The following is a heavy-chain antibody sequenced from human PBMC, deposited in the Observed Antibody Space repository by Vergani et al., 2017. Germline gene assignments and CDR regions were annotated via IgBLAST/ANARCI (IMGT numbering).Heavy chain of an antibody. CDR1: GFSFRNAW. CDR2: IKSTFDRGTT. Sequence: EVQLVESGGGIVKPGGSLRLSCVASGFSFRNAWMNWVRRTPGKGLEWVGRIKSTFDRGTTAYAAAVKGRFTISRDDSKNALFLQMNGLKTEDIGVYYCTRYPRDCGDGYSYWLRDHHYYGMDVWGQGTTVTVSS. J-gene: IGHJ6*02. V-gene: IGHV3-15*07. CDR3: TRYPRDCGDGYSYWLRDHHYYGMDV. D-gene: IGHD5-24*01.